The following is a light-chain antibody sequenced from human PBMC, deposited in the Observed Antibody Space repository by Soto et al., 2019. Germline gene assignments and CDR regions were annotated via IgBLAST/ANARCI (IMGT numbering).Light chain of an antibody. CDR3: QQYNDWPRT. CDR2: GAS. V-gene: IGKV3-15*01. J-gene: IGKJ1*01. Sequence: EMVMTQSPPTLSVSPGERATLSCRASQSVSTNLAWYQQKPGQAPRLLIYGASTRATGSPARFSGSGSWTEVSLTISSLQSEDFAVYYCQQYNDWPRTFGQGTKVEIK. CDR1: QSVSTN.